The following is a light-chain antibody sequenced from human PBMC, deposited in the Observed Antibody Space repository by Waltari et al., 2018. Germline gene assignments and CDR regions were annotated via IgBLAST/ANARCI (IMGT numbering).Light chain of an antibody. Sequence: SSELTQDPAVSVALGQTVRITCQGDSLRQSFASWYQQKPGQAPVLIVFGVGNRPAGITDRCAGSNSGNTAVLTVTWAQADDEADYYCNSRDISGNHWVFGGGTRLTVL. J-gene: IGLJ3*02. CDR3: NSRDISGNHWV. V-gene: IGLV3-19*01. CDR1: SLRQSF. CDR2: GVG.